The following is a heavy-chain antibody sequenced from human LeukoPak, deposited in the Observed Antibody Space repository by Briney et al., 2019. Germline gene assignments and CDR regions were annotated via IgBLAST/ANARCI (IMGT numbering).Heavy chain of an antibody. CDR2: ISGSGGST. CDR3: AKDRKGHYYWDAFDI. D-gene: IGHD3-10*01. J-gene: IGHJ3*02. V-gene: IGHV3-23*01. Sequence: GGSLRLSCAASGFTFSSYAMSWVRQAPGKGLEWVSAISGSGGSTYYADSVKGRFTISRDSSKNTLYLQMNSLRAEDTAVYYCAKDRKGHYYWDAFDIWGQGTMVTVSS. CDR1: GFTFSSYA.